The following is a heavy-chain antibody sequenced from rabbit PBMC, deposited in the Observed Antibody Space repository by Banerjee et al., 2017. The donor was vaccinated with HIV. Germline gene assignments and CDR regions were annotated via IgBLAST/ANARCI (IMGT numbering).Heavy chain of an antibody. J-gene: IGHJ4*01. D-gene: IGHD2-1*01. V-gene: IGHV1S45*01. CDR1: GFTISSSQY. CDR2: IYTGSSGST. CDR3: ARANNGVVGLNFNL. Sequence: QEQLEESGGDLVKPEGSLTLTCTASGFTISSSQYMCWVRQAPGKGLEWIACIYTGSSGSTYYASWAKGRFTISRTSSTTVALQMTSLTAADTATYLCARANNGVVGLNFNLWGPGTLVTVS.